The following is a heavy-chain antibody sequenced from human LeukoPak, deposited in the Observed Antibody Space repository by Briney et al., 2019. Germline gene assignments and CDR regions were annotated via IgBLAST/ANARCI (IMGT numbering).Heavy chain of an antibody. V-gene: IGHV3-23*01. J-gene: IGHJ4*02. CDR2: ISSGSAYI. Sequence: GGSLRLSCAASEFTFSTYHMSWVRQAPGKGLEWVSYISSGSAYIYYADSVKGRFTISRDNPKNTLYLQMNSLRAEDTAVYYCAKREYPAASFDYWGQGTLVTVSS. D-gene: IGHD6-13*01. CDR3: AKREYPAASFDY. CDR1: EFTFSTYH.